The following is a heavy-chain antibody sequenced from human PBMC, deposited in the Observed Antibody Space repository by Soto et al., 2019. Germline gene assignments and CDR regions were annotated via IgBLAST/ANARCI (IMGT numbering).Heavy chain of an antibody. CDR2: IDPSDSYT. CDR3: ARYNSERYYYYGMDV. V-gene: IGHV5-10-1*01. D-gene: IGHD1-20*01. CDR1: GYSFTSYW. Sequence: GESLKISCKGSGYSFTSYWISWVRQMPGKGLEWMGRIDPSDSYTNYSPSFQGHVTISADKSISTAYLQWSSLKASDTAMYYCARYNSERYYYYGMDVWGQGTTVTVSS. J-gene: IGHJ6*02.